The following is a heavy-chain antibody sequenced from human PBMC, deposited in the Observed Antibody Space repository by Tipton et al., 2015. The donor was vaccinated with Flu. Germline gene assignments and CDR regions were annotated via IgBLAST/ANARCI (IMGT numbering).Heavy chain of an antibody. CDR2: ISSSSSYI. Sequence: SLRLSCAASGFTFSSYSMNWVRQAPGKGLEWVSSISSSSSYIYYADSVKGRFTISRDNAKNSLYLQMNSLRAEDTAVYYCASLLIGYCSSTSCLDVGGSVYYYYGMDVWGQGTTVTVSS. D-gene: IGHD2-2*01. J-gene: IGHJ6*02. CDR1: GFTFSSYS. V-gene: IGHV3-21*01. CDR3: ASLLIGYCSSTSCLDVGGSVYYYYGMDV.